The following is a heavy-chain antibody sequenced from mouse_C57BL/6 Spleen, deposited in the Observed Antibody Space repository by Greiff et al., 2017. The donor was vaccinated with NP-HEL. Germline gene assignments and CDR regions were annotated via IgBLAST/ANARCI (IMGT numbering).Heavy chain of an antibody. CDR2: ISYDGSN. Sequence: VQLKESGPGLVKPSQSLSLTCSVTGYSITSGYYWNWIRQFPGNKLEWMGYISYDGSNNYNPSLKNRISITRDTSKNQFFLKLKSVTTEDTATYYCAREHYKNYFDYWGQGTTLTVSS. J-gene: IGHJ2*01. CDR1: GYSITSGYY. D-gene: IGHD2-12*01. V-gene: IGHV3-6*01. CDR3: AREHYKNYFDY.